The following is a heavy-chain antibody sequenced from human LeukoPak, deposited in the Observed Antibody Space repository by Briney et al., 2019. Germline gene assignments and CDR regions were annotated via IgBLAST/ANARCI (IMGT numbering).Heavy chain of an antibody. D-gene: IGHD3-16*01. J-gene: IGHJ5*02. Sequence: ASVKVSCKASGYAFTGYYMHWVRQAHGQGLEWMGWINPNSGGTNYAQKFQGRVTMTRDTSISTAYMELSRLRSDDTAVYYCARVPTSPNWFDPWGQGTLVTVSS. CDR3: ARVPTSPNWFDP. CDR2: INPNSGGT. CDR1: GYAFTGYY. V-gene: IGHV1-2*02.